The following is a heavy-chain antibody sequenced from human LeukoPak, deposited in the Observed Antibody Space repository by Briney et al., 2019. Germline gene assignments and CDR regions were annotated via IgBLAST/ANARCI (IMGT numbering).Heavy chain of an antibody. D-gene: IGHD2-2*01. CDR3: ARDKGLAVVPAAIDYYGMDV. CDR1: GYTFTSYG. Sequence: GASVKVSCKASGYTFTSYGISWVRQAPGQGLEWMGWISAYNGNTNYAQKLQGRVTMTTDTSTSTAYMELSSLRSEDTAVYYCARDKGLAVVPAAIDYYGMDVWGQGTTVTVSS. J-gene: IGHJ6*02. CDR2: ISAYNGNT. V-gene: IGHV1-18*01.